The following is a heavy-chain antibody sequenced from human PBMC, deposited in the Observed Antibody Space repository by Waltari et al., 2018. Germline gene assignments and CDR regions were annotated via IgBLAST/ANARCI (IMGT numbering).Heavy chain of an antibody. CDR2: IRYEGSNK. CDR3: ARTTLDYYDSSDYTLDY. Sequence: QVQLVESGGGVVQPGGSLRLSCAASGFTFSSYGMHWVCQSPGKGLEWVAFIRYEGSNKYYADSVKGRFTISRDNSKNTLYLQMNSLRAEDTAVYYCARTTLDYYDSSDYTLDYWGQGTLVTVSS. D-gene: IGHD3-22*01. J-gene: IGHJ4*02. V-gene: IGHV3-30*02. CDR1: GFTFSSYG.